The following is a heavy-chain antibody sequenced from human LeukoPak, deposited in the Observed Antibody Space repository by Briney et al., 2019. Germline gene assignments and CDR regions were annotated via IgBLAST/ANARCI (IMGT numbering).Heavy chain of an antibody. V-gene: IGHV1-69*13. CDR2: IIPIFGTA. J-gene: IGHJ4*02. Sequence: ASVKVSCKASGGTFSSYAISWVRQAPGQGLEWMGGIIPIFGTANYAQKFQGRVTITADESTSTAYMELSSLRSEDTAVYYCVCSSIAAQGHFYFDYWGQGILVTVSS. CDR1: GGTFSSYA. D-gene: IGHD6-6*01. CDR3: VCSSIAAQGHFYFDY.